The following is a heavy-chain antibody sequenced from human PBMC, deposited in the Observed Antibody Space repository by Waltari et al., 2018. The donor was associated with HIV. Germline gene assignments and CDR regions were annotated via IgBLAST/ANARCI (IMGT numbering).Heavy chain of an antibody. D-gene: IGHD3-9*01. CDR2: SSSSSFNI. CDR1: GFNFGDYA. V-gene: IGHV3-48*02. Sequence: EVHLVESGGALVQRGGSLRLSCAASGFNFGDYAMTWVRQPPGKGMEWISDSSSSSFNIKYVDSVKGRFTISRDNTKNSLELQMNNLRDEDTAVYYCARDTLNFYFGLDAWGQGTTVTVSS. CDR3: ARDTLNFYFGLDA. J-gene: IGHJ6*02.